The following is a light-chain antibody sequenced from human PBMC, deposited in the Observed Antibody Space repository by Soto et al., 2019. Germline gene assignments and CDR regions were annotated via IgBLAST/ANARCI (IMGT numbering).Light chain of an antibody. CDR2: GAS. CDR1: QSVSSSY. Sequence: IVLTQSPGTLSLSPGERATLSCRASQSVSSSYLAWYQQKPGQAPRLLIYGASSRATGIPDRFSGSGSGTDFTLTISRLEPEDFAVYYCQQYGSSPTWTFGQGTKGGYQ. CDR3: QQYGSSPTWT. J-gene: IGKJ1*01. V-gene: IGKV3-20*01.